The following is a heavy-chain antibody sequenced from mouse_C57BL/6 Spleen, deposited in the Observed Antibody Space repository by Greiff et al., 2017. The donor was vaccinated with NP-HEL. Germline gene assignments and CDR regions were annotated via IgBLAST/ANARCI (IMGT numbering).Heavy chain of an antibody. CDR2: IYPGDGDT. V-gene: IGHV1-82*01. J-gene: IGHJ4*01. Sequence: QVQLQQSGPELVKPGASVKISCKASGYAFSSSWMNWVKQRPGKGLEWIGRIYPGDGDTNYNGKFKGKATLTADKSSSTAYMQLSSLTSEDSAVYFCARSRDYFYAMDYWGQGTSVTVSS. CDR1: GYAFSSSW. D-gene: IGHD1-1*01. CDR3: ARSRDYFYAMDY.